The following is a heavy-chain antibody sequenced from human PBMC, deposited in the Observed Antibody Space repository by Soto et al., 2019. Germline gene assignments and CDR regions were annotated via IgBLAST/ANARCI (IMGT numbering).Heavy chain of an antibody. CDR2: ISSIGGTT. Sequence: GGSLRLSCAAFGFTFRDYAMSWVRQAPGKGLEWVSNISSIGGTTYYADSVKGRFTISRDNSKNTLYLQMSSLRAEDTAVYYCVKDHGLTLPGAAAGTNFGRHVDYWGQGTLVTVSS. V-gene: IGHV3-23*01. CDR1: GFTFRDYA. CDR3: VKDHGLTLPGAAAGTNFGRHVDY. J-gene: IGHJ4*02. D-gene: IGHD6-13*01.